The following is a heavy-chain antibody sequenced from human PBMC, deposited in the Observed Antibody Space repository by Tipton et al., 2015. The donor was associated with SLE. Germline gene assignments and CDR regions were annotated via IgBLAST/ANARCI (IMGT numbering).Heavy chain of an antibody. Sequence: TLSLTCTVSGGSISSYYWSWIRQPPGKGLEWIGYIYYSGGTNYNPSLKSRVTISVDTSKNQFSLKLSSVTAADTAVYYCARPSGGTVFDAFDIWGQGTMVTVSS. CDR1: GGSISSYY. V-gene: IGHV4-59*01. J-gene: IGHJ3*02. CDR2: IYYSGGT. CDR3: ARPSGGTVFDAFDI. D-gene: IGHD4-17*01.